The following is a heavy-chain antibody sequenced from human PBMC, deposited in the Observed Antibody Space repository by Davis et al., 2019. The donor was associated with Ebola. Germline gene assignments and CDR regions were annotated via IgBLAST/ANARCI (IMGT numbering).Heavy chain of an antibody. CDR2: IYYSGST. CDR3: AKMATIGHYFDY. V-gene: IGHV4-61*08. Sequence: SETLSLTCTVSGGSISSGDYYWSWIRQPPGKGLEWIGYIYYSGSTNYNPSLKSRVTISVDTSKNQFSLKLSSVTAADTAVYYCAKMATIGHYFDYWGQGTLVTVSS. J-gene: IGHJ4*02. D-gene: IGHD5-24*01. CDR1: GGSISSGDYY.